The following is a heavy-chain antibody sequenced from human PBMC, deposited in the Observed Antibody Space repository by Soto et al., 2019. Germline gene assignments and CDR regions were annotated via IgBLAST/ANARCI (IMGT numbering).Heavy chain of an antibody. CDR3: ARLSGSSQCWFDP. Sequence: QVQLQESGPGLVKPSQTLSLTCTVSGGSISSDDFYWSWIRQHPGKGLEWIGYMYYSGNTYYNPSIESRVTILVDTSKYQFSLNVGSVTAADTAVYYSARLSGSSQCWFDPWGQGTLVTVSS. CDR2: MYYSGNT. J-gene: IGHJ5*02. V-gene: IGHV4-31*03. D-gene: IGHD1-26*01. CDR1: GGSISSDDFY.